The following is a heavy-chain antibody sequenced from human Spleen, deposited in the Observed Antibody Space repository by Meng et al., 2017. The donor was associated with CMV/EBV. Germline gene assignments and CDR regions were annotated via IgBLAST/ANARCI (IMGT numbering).Heavy chain of an antibody. CDR2: IRSKTNGGTT. J-gene: IGHJ5*02. CDR1: GFTFSTYS. Sequence: GESLKISCAAPGFTFSTYSMNWVRQAPGKGLEWVGHIRSKTNGGTTDYAAPVKGRFTISRDDSKNTLFLQMDTLKTEDTAVYYCTTSPFDPWGQGTLVTVSS. CDR3: TTSPFDP. V-gene: IGHV3-15*01.